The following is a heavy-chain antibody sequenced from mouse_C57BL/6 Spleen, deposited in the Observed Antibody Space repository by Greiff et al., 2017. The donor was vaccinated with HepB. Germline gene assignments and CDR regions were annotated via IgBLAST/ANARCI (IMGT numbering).Heavy chain of an antibody. Sequence: QVHVKQSGAELVRPGTAVKLSCKASGYTFTSYWMHWVKQRPGQGLEWIGVIDPSDSYTNYNQKFKGKATLTVDTSSSTAYMQRSSLTSEDSAVYDCARSIPCGSSDWYFDVWGTGTTLTVSS. V-gene: IGHV1-59*01. D-gene: IGHD1-1*01. J-gene: IGHJ1*03. CDR2: IDPSDSYT. CDR3: ARSIPCGSSDWYFDV. CDR1: GYTFTSYW.